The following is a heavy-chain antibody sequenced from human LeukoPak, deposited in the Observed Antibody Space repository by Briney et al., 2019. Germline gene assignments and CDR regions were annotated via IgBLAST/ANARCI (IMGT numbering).Heavy chain of an antibody. J-gene: IGHJ4*02. CDR3: AKGYTYGSD. Sequence: GGSLRLSCAASGFIFSSYAMNWVRQAPGKGLEWISSISGSGGNTYYADSVKGRFTISRDNSKNTLFLQMTSLRAEDTAVYYCAKGYTYGSDWGQGTLVTVSS. V-gene: IGHV3-23*01. CDR2: ISGSGGNT. D-gene: IGHD5-18*01. CDR1: GFIFSSYA.